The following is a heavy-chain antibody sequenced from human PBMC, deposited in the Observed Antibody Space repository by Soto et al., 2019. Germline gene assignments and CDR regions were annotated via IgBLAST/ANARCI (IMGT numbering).Heavy chain of an antibody. J-gene: IGHJ6*02. CDR3: AREEDYYYYGMDV. Sequence: QVQLQESGPGLVKPSETLSLTCTVSGGSISSYYWSWIRQPPGKGLEWIGYIYYSGSTNYNPSLKRRVTISVDTSKNQFSLKLSSVTAADTAVYYCAREEDYYYYGMDVWGQGTTVTVSS. CDR2: IYYSGST. V-gene: IGHV4-59*01. CDR1: GGSISSYY.